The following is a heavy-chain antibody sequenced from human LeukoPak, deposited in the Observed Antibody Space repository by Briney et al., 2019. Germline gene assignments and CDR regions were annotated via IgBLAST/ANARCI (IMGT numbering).Heavy chain of an antibody. Sequence: GGSLRLSCAASGFTFDDYGMSWVRQAPGKGLEWVSGINWNGGSTGYADSVKGRFTISRDNAKNSLYLQMNSLRAEDTAVYYCARAGPIAATYYFDYWGQGALVTVSS. J-gene: IGHJ4*02. V-gene: IGHV3-20*04. CDR2: INWNGGST. CDR3: ARAGPIAATYYFDY. D-gene: IGHD6-13*01. CDR1: GFTFDDYG.